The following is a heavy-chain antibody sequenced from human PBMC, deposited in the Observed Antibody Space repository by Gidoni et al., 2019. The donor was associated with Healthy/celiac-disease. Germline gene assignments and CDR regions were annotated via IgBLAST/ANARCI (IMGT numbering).Heavy chain of an antibody. J-gene: IGHJ5*02. CDR2: IYYSGST. Sequence: QVQLQESGPGLVKPSETLSLTCTVSGGSISSYYWSWIRQPPGKGLEWIGYIYYSGSTNYNPSLKSRVTISVDTSKNQFSLKLSSVTAADTAVYYCARMPYWGGWFDPWGQGTLVTVSS. V-gene: IGHV4-59*01. CDR3: ARMPYWGGWFDP. D-gene: IGHD2-8*02. CDR1: GGSISSYY.